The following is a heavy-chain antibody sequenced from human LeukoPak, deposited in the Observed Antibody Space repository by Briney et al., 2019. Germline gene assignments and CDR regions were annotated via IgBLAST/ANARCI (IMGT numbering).Heavy chain of an antibody. CDR3: ARVSKYDFWSGYYPYFDY. J-gene: IGHJ4*02. CDR1: GYTFTSYD. D-gene: IGHD3-3*01. Sequence: ASVKVSCKASGYTFTSYDINWVRQATGQGLEWMGWMNPNSGNTGYAQEFQGRVTMTRNTSISTAYMELSSLRSEDTAVYYCARVSKYDFWSGYYPYFDYWGQGTLVTVSS. CDR2: MNPNSGNT. V-gene: IGHV1-8*01.